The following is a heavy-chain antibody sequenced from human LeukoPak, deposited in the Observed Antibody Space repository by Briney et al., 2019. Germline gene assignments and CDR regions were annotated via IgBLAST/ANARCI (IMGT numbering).Heavy chain of an antibody. J-gene: IGHJ4*02. CDR2: IYYSGST. CDR3: ARLHPTTSFDY. D-gene: IGHD1-14*01. CDR1: GGSISSYY. Sequence: SETLSLTCTVSGGSISSYYWSWIRQPPGKGLEWIGYIYYSGSTNYNPSLKSRVTISVDTSKNQFSLKLSSVTAADTAVYYCARLHPTTSFDYLGQGTLVTVSS. V-gene: IGHV4-59*01.